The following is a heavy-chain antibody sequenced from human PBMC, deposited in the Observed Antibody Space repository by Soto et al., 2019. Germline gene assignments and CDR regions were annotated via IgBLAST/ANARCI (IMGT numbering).Heavy chain of an antibody. Sequence: PGGSLRLSCAASGFTFSTCAMSWVRQAPGKGLEWVSSISGTGGSTYHADSVKGRFTISRDNSKKTMFLQMNSLRAEDTAVYYCAKEPPLYGDAYNPPFDYWGRGTLVTVSS. J-gene: IGHJ4*02. CDR2: ISGTGGST. D-gene: IGHD1-1*01. CDR3: AKEPPLYGDAYNPPFDY. CDR1: GFTFSTCA. V-gene: IGHV3-23*01.